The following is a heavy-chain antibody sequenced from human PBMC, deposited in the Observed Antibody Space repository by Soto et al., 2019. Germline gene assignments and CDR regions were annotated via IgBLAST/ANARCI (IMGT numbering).Heavy chain of an antibody. CDR2: INAGNGDT. Sequence: QVQLFRSGAEVKKPGASVKVSCKASGYTFSSFAIHWVRQAPGQRLEWMGWINAGNGDTKYSQKFQGRVTIARDTAASTAYMELGSLSFEDTAVYYCARKVGASAYWGQGTLVTVSS. V-gene: IGHV1-3*01. J-gene: IGHJ4*02. D-gene: IGHD1-26*01. CDR3: ARKVGASAY. CDR1: GYTFSSFA.